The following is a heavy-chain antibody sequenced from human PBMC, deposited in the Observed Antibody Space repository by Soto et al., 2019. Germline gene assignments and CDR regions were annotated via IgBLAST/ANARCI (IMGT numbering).Heavy chain of an antibody. D-gene: IGHD4-4*01. CDR2: IYYSGST. CDR3: AGGNQYYGMDV. Sequence: PSETLSLTCTVSGGSISSGDYYWSWIRQPPGKGLEWIGYIYYSGSTYYNPSLKSRVTISVDTSKNQFSLKLSSVTAADTAVYYCAGGNQYYGMDVWGQGTTVTVSS. CDR1: GGSISSGDYY. V-gene: IGHV4-30-4*01. J-gene: IGHJ6*02.